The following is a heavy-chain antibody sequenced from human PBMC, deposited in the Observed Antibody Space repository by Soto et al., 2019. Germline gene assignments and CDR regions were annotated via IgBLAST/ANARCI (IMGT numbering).Heavy chain of an antibody. Sequence: SETLSLTCAVYGGSFSGYYWSWIRQPPGKGLEWIGEINHSGSTNYNPSLKSRVTISVDTSKNQFSLKLSSVTAADTAVYYCARDGWFGELLRIDYWGQGTLVTVSS. D-gene: IGHD3-10*01. V-gene: IGHV4-34*01. J-gene: IGHJ4*02. CDR1: GGSFSGYY. CDR3: ARDGWFGELLRIDY. CDR2: INHSGST.